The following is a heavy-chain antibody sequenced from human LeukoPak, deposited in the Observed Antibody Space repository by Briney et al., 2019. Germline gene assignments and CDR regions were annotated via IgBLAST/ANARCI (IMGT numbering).Heavy chain of an antibody. V-gene: IGHV4-59*08. CDR1: GGSISSYY. D-gene: IGHD6-19*01. Sequence: SETLSLTCTVSGGSISSYYWSWIRQSPGKGLEWIGYIYHSGSTNYNPSLKSRVTISVDTSKNQFSLKLSSVTAADTAVYYCARHEVAVAGEYYFDYWGQGTLVTVSS. CDR3: ARHEVAVAGEYYFDY. CDR2: IYHSGST. J-gene: IGHJ4*02.